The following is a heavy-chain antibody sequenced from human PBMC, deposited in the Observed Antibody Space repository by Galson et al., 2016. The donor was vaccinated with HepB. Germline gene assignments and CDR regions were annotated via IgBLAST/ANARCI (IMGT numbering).Heavy chain of an antibody. J-gene: IGHJ4*02. CDR3: ARGAIYSGGMVTY. CDR1: GFTFTTYN. D-gene: IGHD2-21*02. V-gene: IGHV3-21*01. Sequence: SLRLSCAASGFTFTTYNMHWVRQAPGKGLEWASSISTSGSDIYYADSVKGRFTISRDNAQNSRYLQMNSLRAKDTAVYYCARGAIYSGGMVTYWGQGTLVTVSS. CDR2: ISTSGSDI.